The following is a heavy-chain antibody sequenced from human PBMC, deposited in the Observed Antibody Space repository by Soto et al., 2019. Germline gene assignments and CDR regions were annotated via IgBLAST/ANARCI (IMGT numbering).Heavy chain of an antibody. CDR2: INHSGST. CDR1: GGSFSGYY. Sequence: QVQLQQWGAGLLKPSETLSLTCAVYGGSFSGYYWSWIRQPPGKGLEWIGEINHSGSTNYNPSLXXRXXISVDTSKNQFSLKLSSVTAADTAVYYCARVTGRYYSGMDVWGQGTTVTVSS. CDR3: ARVTGRYYSGMDV. J-gene: IGHJ6*02. V-gene: IGHV4-34*01.